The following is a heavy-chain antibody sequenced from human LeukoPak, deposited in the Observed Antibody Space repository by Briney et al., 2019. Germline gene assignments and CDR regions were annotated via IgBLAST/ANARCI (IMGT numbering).Heavy chain of an antibody. J-gene: IGHJ4*02. CDR3: ATARASSGYCPPFDY. CDR1: GYTLTELS. Sequence: ASVKVSCKVSGYTLTELSMHWVRQAPGKGLEWMGGFDPEDGETIYAQKFQGRVTMTEDTSTDTAYMELSSLRSEDTAVYYCATARASSGYCPPFDYWGQGTLVTVSS. D-gene: IGHD3-22*01. V-gene: IGHV1-24*01. CDR2: FDPEDGET.